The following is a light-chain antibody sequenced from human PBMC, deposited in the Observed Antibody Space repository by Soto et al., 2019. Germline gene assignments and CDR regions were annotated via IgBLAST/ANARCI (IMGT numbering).Light chain of an antibody. Sequence: QAVVTQPPSVSGAPGQRVTIACTGNNSNIGTGFDVHWYRHFPGAAPKLLLSGTSHRPSGVPDRFSGYKSGTSASLAITWLQSDDEADYCCQTSDSCLSGLIFGTGTKVTVL. V-gene: IGLV1-40*01. CDR2: GTS. J-gene: IGLJ1*01. CDR1: NSNIGTGFD. CDR3: QTSDSCLSGLI.